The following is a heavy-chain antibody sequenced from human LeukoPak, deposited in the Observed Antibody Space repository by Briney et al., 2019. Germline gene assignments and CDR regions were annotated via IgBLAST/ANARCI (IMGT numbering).Heavy chain of an antibody. CDR1: GLTFRKVW. J-gene: IGHJ4*02. D-gene: IGHD7-27*01. CDR3: STVLNGDTDY. CDR2: IKSKSDGETT. Sequence: GGSLRLSCAPSGLTFRKVWMSWLRQAPGKGLEWVGRIKSKSDGETTQYAAPVKGRITISRDDSRNTLYLHMDSLTTGDTAVYYISTVLNGDTDYWGRGALVTVSS. V-gene: IGHV3-15*01.